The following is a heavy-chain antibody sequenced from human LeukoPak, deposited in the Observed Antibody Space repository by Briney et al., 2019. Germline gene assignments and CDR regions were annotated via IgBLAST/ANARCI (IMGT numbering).Heavy chain of an antibody. D-gene: IGHD3-16*02. Sequence: SETLSLTCAVYGGSFSGYYWSWIRQPPGKGLEWIGEINHSGSTNYNPSLKSRVTISVDTSKNQFSLKLSSVTAADTAVYYCASYDYVWGSYRGFDYWGRGTLVTVSS. CDR1: GGSFSGYY. CDR3: ASYDYVWGSYRGFDY. V-gene: IGHV4-34*01. CDR2: INHSGST. J-gene: IGHJ4*02.